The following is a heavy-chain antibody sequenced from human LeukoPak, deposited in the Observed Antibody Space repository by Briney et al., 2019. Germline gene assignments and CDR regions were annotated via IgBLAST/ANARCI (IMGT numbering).Heavy chain of an antibody. CDR3: AKNLVWPRDHNRFDP. D-gene: IGHD2-2*01. Sequence: GGSLRLSCAASGFTFSSYAMSWVRQAPGKGLEWVSAISGSGGSTYYADSVKGRFTISRDNSKNTLYLQMNSLRAEDTAVYYCAKNLVWPRDHNRFDPWGQGTLVTVSS. V-gene: IGHV3-23*01. J-gene: IGHJ5*02. CDR1: GFTFSSYA. CDR2: ISGSGGST.